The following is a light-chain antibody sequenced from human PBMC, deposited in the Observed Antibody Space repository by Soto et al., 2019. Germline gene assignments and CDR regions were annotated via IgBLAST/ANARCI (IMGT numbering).Light chain of an antibody. CDR3: SSYAGSIL. J-gene: IGLJ1*01. CDR1: SSDFGAYNY. Sequence: QSALTQPPSASGSPGQSVTIACTAASSDFGAYNYVSWYQQHPGKAPKLIIYEVSKRPSGVPDRFSGSKSGNTASLTVSGLQAEDEADYYCSSYAGSILFGTGTKVTVL. CDR2: EVS. V-gene: IGLV2-8*01.